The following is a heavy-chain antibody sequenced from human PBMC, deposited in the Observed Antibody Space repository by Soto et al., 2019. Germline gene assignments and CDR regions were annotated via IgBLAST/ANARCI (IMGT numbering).Heavy chain of an antibody. CDR1: GFTFSSRA. J-gene: IGHJ4*02. CDR3: ASDRSLGSNWYYYLES. D-gene: IGHD3-16*01. V-gene: IGHV3-48*02. Sequence: DVQLVESGGGLVQPGGSLRLSCTASGFTFSSRAMNWVRQFPGRGLEWVSYISSSSSNIDYADSVEGRFTVSRDNAKNSLYLQMNTLRDEDTAVYYCASDRSLGSNWYYYLESWGQGTLVTVSS. CDR2: ISSSSSNI.